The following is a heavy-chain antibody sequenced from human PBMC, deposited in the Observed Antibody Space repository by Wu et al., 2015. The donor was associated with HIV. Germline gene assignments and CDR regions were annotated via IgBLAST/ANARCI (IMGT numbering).Heavy chain of an antibody. CDR3: TRGHRSGYDYLGMGY. Sequence: QVQLVQSGAEVRKPGASVKVSCKASGYTFSNYDINWVRQATGQGLEWMGWMNPNSGNTGYAQKFQGRVNMTSNSSINTAYMELSSLRSEDTAVYYCTRGHRSGYDYLGMGYWGQGTLVAVSS. CDR2: MNPNSGNT. D-gene: IGHD5-12*01. J-gene: IGHJ4*02. CDR1: GYTFSNYD. V-gene: IGHV1-8*01.